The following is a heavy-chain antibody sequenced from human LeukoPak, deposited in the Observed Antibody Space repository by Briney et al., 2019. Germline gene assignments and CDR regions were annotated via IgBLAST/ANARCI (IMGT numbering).Heavy chain of an antibody. Sequence: ASVTVSCQASGGTFSSYAISWVGQAPGQGLEGMGGIIPIFGTANYAQKFQGRVTITADKSTSTAYMELSSLRSEDTAVYYCAASQPYDYVWGSYLKWEYYGMDVWGKGTTVTVSS. D-gene: IGHD3-16*02. CDR1: GGTFSSYA. V-gene: IGHV1-69*06. CDR2: IIPIFGTA. CDR3: AASQPYDYVWGSYLKWEYYGMDV. J-gene: IGHJ6*04.